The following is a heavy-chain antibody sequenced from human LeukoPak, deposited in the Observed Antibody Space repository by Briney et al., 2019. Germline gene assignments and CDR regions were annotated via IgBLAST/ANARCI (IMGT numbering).Heavy chain of an antibody. J-gene: IGHJ3*02. Sequence: GGPLRLSCVASGFIFSSYWMIWVRQAPGKGLEWVANIKEDGGEKYFVDSVKGRFTISRDNAKNSLYLQMNSLGAEDTAMYFCAMIHSGYIWGDSFDSWGQGTLVTVSS. CDR1: GFIFSSYW. CDR2: IKEDGGEK. CDR3: AMIHSGYIWGDSFDS. V-gene: IGHV3-7*01. D-gene: IGHD5-12*01.